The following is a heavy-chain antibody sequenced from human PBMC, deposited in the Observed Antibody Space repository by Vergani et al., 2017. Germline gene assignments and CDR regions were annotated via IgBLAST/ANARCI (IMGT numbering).Heavy chain of an antibody. Sequence: QVQLQESGPGLVKPSQTLSLTCTVSGDSLSSSDHYWSWIRQRSDKGLEWVGHIFRSGTTYYNPSLKSRLIMSVDTSKNQFSLKLTSVTAADTAMYYCARENVVIARISDFWGQGTLVIVSS. V-gene: IGHV4-31*03. CDR2: IFRSGTT. CDR1: GDSLSSSDHY. D-gene: IGHD2-21*01. J-gene: IGHJ4*02. CDR3: ARENVVIARISDF.